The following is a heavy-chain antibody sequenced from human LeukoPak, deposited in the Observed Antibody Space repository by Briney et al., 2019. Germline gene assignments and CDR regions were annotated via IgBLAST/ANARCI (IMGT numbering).Heavy chain of an antibody. V-gene: IGHV3-30*18. CDR3: AKTSPTMIVVVNDFDY. CDR1: GFTFSSYG. J-gene: IGHJ4*02. D-gene: IGHD3-22*01. Sequence: GGSLRLSCAASGFTFSSYGMHWVRQAPGKGQEWVAVISYDGSNKYYADSVKGRFTISRDNSKNTLYLQMNSLRAEDTAVYYCAKTSPTMIVVVNDFDYWGQGTLVTVSS. CDR2: ISYDGSNK.